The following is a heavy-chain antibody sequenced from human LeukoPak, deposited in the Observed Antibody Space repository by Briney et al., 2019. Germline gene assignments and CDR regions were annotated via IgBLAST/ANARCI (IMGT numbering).Heavy chain of an antibody. J-gene: IGHJ4*02. Sequence: ASVKVSCKASGYTFTGYYIHWVRQAPGQGLEWMGWINPNSGNTNYLQKFQDRVTMTRDTSISTAYMELNRLISDDTAVYYCARGGNTVFGVVDFWGQGTLVTVSS. V-gene: IGHV1-2*02. CDR2: INPNSGNT. CDR3: ARGGNTVFGVVDF. CDR1: GYTFTGYY. D-gene: IGHD3-3*01.